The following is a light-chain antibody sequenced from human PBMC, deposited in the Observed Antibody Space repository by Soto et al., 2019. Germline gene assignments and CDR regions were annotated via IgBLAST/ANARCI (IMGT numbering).Light chain of an antibody. V-gene: IGLV3-21*02. J-gene: IGLJ3*02. CDR2: DDI. CDR3: QVWDSSFDHPV. CDR1: NIGRKT. Sequence: SYELPLPPSGSVAPRPTARITCWGDNIGRKTVHWYQQKPGQAPVLVVYDDIDRPSGSPERFSGSNSGNTATLTISRVEAGDEADYCCQVWDSSFDHPVFGGGTNLTVL.